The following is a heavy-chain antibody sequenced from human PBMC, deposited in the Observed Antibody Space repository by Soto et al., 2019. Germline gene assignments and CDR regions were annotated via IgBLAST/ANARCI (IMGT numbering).Heavy chain of an antibody. D-gene: IGHD1-26*01. J-gene: IGHJ5*02. CDR3: ARDGSRPRGSGSYYVGWFDP. V-gene: IGHV1-18*01. CDR2: ISAYNGNT. Sequence: ASVKVSCKASGYTFTSYGISWVRQAPGQGLEWMGWISAYNGNTNYAQKLQGRVTMTTDTSTSTAYMELRSLRSDDTAVYYCARDGSRPRGSGSYYVGWFDPWGQGTLVTVSS. CDR1: GYTFTSYG.